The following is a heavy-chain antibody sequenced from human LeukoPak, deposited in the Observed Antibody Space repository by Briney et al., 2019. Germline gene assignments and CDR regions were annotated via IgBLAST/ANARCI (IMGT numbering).Heavy chain of an antibody. V-gene: IGHV3-30-3*01. CDR3: TRGPLLGAADTY. CDR1: GFTFSSYA. J-gene: IGHJ4*02. Sequence: GGSLRLSCAASGFTFSSYAMHWVRQAPGKGLEWVAVISYDGSNKYYADSVKGRFTISRDDAENSLYLQMNSLRAEDTAVYYCTRGPLLGAADTYWGQGTLVTVSS. CDR2: ISYDGSNK. D-gene: IGHD6-13*01.